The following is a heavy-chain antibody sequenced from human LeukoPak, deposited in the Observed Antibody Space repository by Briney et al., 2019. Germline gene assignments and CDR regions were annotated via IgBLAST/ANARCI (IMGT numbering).Heavy chain of an antibody. J-gene: IGHJ6*03. V-gene: IGHV3-23*01. D-gene: IGHD6-13*01. Sequence: GGSLRLSCAASGFTFTSHAMNWVRQAPGKGLEWVSAISGSGGNTYYADSVKGRFSISRDNSKNTLYLQMNSLRAEDTAVYYCAKLYSSSWYYYYYMDVWGKGSTVTVSS. CDR3: AKLYSSSWYYYYYMDV. CDR1: GFTFTSHA. CDR2: ISGSGGNT.